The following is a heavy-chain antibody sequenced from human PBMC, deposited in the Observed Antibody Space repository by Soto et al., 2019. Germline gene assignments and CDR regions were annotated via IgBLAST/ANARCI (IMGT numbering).Heavy chain of an antibody. CDR1: GGTLSSYT. Sequence: QVQLVQSGAEVKKPGSSVKVSCKASGGTLSSYTFSWVRQAPGQGLEGMGRVIPNLGVTNYAKKSQGRFTIVVDTSTSTAYMELNSLRYEDTAVYYCARDKGYCSDTSCPDFDYWGQGTLVTVSS. CDR3: ARDKGYCSDTSCPDFDY. V-gene: IGHV1-69*08. J-gene: IGHJ4*02. CDR2: VIPNLGVT. D-gene: IGHD2-15*01.